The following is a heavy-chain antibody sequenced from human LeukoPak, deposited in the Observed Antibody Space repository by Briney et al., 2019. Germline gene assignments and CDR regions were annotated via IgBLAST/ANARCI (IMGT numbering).Heavy chain of an antibody. CDR1: GFTFSSYE. Sequence: GGPLRLSCAASGFTFSSYEMNWVRQAPGKGLEWVSYISSSGSTIYYADSVKGRFTISRDNAKNSLYLQMNSLRAEDTAVYYCARVKYYDSPERGYFDYWGQGTLVTVSS. D-gene: IGHD3-22*01. V-gene: IGHV3-48*03. CDR3: ARVKYYDSPERGYFDY. CDR2: ISSSGSTI. J-gene: IGHJ4*02.